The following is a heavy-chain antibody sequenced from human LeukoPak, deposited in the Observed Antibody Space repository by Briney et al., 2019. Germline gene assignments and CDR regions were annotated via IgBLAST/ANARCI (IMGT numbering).Heavy chain of an antibody. CDR1: GYTFTSYG. V-gene: IGHV1-18*01. CDR3: ARGLYRFLEWLPHYYYYGMDV. D-gene: IGHD3-3*01. CDR2: ISAYNGNT. J-gene: IGHJ6*02. Sequence: ASVKVSCKASGYTFTSYGISWVRQAPGQGLEWMGWISAYNGNTNYAQKLQGRVTMTTDTSTSTAYMELRSLRSDDTAVYYCARGLYRFLEWLPHYYYYGMDVWGQGTTGTVSS.